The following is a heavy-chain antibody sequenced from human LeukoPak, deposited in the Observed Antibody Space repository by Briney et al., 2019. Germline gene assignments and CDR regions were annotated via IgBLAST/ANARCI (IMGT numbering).Heavy chain of an antibody. V-gene: IGHV3-66*01. Sequence: GGSLRLSCAASGFTVSDNYMTWVRQAPGKGLEWVSLIYAAGGTYFADSVRGRFTISRDNSKSTVYLQMNNLGVDDTAVYYCGSSNLLTGYYFLNFWGQGTLVTVSS. D-gene: IGHD3-9*01. CDR1: GFTVSDNY. J-gene: IGHJ4*02. CDR3: GSSNLLTGYYFLNF. CDR2: IYAAGGT.